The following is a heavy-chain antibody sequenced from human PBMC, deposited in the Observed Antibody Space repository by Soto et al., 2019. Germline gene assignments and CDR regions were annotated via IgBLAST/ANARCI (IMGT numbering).Heavy chain of an antibody. V-gene: IGHV3-74*01. CDR3: ASGQYSSGWYAPIDY. D-gene: IGHD6-19*01. CDR2: INSDGSST. J-gene: IGHJ4*02. Sequence: GGSLRLSCAASGFTFSSYWMHWVRQAPGKGLVWVSRINSDGSSTSYADSVKGRFTISRDNAKNTLYLQMNSLRAEDTAVYYCASGQYSSGWYAPIDYWGQGTLVTVSS. CDR1: GFTFSSYW.